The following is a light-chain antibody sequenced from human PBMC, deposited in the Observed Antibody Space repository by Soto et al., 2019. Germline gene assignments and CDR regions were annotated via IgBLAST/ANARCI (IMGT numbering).Light chain of an antibody. Sequence: SALTQPASGSGSPGQSITISCTGTSSDVGGYNYVSWYQQHPVKAPKLMIYDVTNRPSGVSDRFSGSKSGNTASLTISGLQAEDEADYYCSSYTSSSTPYVFGTGTKVTVL. CDR1: SSDVGGYNY. CDR3: SSYTSSSTPYV. CDR2: DVT. J-gene: IGLJ1*01. V-gene: IGLV2-14*01.